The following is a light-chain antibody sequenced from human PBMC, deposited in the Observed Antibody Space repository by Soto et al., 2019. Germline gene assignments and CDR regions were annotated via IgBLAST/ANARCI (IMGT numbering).Light chain of an antibody. J-gene: IGKJ2*01. V-gene: IGKV3-20*01. CDR1: QSFSSSY. Sequence: EIVLTQSPGTLSLSPGERATLSCRASQSFSSSYLAWYQQKPGQAPRLLIYGASSRATGIPDMFSGSGSGTDFTLTISRLEPEDCAVYYCQQYGSSPPYTFGQGTKLEIK. CDR3: QQYGSSPPYT. CDR2: GAS.